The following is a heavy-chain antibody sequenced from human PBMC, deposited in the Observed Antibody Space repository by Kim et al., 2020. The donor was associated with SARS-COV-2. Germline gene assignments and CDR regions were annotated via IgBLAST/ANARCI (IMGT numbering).Heavy chain of an antibody. CDR2: VYHSGST. D-gene: IGHD2-15*01. V-gene: IGHV4-59*11. Sequence: SETLSLTCTVSGAYITNHYWSWIRQPPGKGLEWIGNVYHSGSTSYNPSLKSRVNMSVETSKRQFSLQVTSVTAADTAIYYCVREGYFDGGSFFFDSWGPGTLVTVSS. J-gene: IGHJ5*01. CDR1: GAYITNHY. CDR3: VREGYFDGGSFFFDS.